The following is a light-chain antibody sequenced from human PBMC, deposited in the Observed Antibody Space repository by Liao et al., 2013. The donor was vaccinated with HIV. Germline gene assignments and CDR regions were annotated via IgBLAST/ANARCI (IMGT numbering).Light chain of an antibody. CDR1: NIGDKG. Sequence: SYELTQPPSVSVAPGKTARITCGGDNIGDKGVHWYQQKPGQAPVLVIYYDTDWPSGIPERFSGSNSGNTATLTISRVEAGDEADYYCQVWDSSSDHPWVFGGGTKLTVL. CDR2: YDT. J-gene: IGLJ3*02. CDR3: QVWDSSSDHPWV. V-gene: IGLV3-21*01.